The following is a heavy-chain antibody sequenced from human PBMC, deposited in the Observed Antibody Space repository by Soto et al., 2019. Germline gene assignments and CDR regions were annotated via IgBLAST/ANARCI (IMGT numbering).Heavy chain of an antibody. Sequence: SETLSLTCTVSGGSISSGGYYWSWIRQHPGKGPEWIGYIYYSGSTYYNPSLKSRVTISVDTSKNQFSLKLSSVTAADTAVYYCAIDRRLSGYDNYYYYGMDVWGQGTTVTVSS. V-gene: IGHV4-31*03. J-gene: IGHJ6*02. CDR1: GGSISSGGYY. CDR3: AIDRRLSGYDNYYYYGMDV. D-gene: IGHD5-12*01. CDR2: IYYSGST.